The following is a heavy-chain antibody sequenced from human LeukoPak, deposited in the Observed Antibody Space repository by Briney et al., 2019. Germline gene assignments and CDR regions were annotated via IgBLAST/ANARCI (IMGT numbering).Heavy chain of an antibody. D-gene: IGHD3-10*01. J-gene: IGHJ4*02. CDR2: VYYSGST. CDR1: GGSVSSGSHY. V-gene: IGHV4-61*01. CDR3: ATDRARGGDFFDY. Sequence: ETSETLSLTCPVSGGSVSSGSHYWSWIRQPPGKGLEWIGHVYYSGSTSYNPSLKGRVTISGDTSKNQFSLNLSSVTAADTAVYYCATDRARGGDFFDYWGQGTLVTVSS.